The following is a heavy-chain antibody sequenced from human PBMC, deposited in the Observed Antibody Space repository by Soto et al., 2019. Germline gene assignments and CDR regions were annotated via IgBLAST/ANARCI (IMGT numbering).Heavy chain of an antibody. J-gene: IGHJ5*02. Sequence: QLRESSPGLVKPSGTLSLTCFVSGASISSTYWWSWVRQTPGKRLEWIGQIYHTGTTSYNPSLKNRVTISLDKSNNQCSLRLTSMTAADTAVYYCATLPPRIVVVMTDLPTWGQGTLVTVSS. CDR1: GASISSTYW. D-gene: IGHD2-15*01. V-gene: IGHV4-4*02. CDR2: IYHTGTT. CDR3: ATLPPRIVVVMTDLPT.